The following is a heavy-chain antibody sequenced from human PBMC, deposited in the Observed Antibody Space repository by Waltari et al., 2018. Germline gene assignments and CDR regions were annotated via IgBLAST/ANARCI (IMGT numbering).Heavy chain of an antibody. J-gene: IGHJ1*01. V-gene: IGHV1-3*03. CDR3: ARGGIDGSYYGYFQH. Sequence: QVQLVQSGAEVKKPGASVKVSCKASGSTFTSYAMHWVRQAPGQRLEWMGWINAGNGNTKYSQEFQGRVTITRDTSASTAYMELSSLRSEDMAVYYCARGGIDGSYYGYFQHWGQGTLVTVSS. D-gene: IGHD1-26*01. CDR2: INAGNGNT. CDR1: GSTFTSYA.